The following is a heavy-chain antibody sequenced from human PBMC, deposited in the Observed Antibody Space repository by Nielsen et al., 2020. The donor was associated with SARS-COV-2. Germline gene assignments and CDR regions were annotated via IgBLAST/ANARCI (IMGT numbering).Heavy chain of an antibody. V-gene: IGHV3-33*01. J-gene: IGHJ1*01. CDR1: GFTFRNYG. CDR2: TWNDGSRT. Sequence: GGSLRLSCVASGFTFRNYGMHWVRQAPGKGLEWVAVTWNDGSRTYYGESVKGRFTISRDNSKNTMYLQMHSLRAEDTAVYYCARHNNEYNWDHWGQGTVVTVSS. D-gene: IGHD1-1*01. CDR3: ARHNNEYNWDH.